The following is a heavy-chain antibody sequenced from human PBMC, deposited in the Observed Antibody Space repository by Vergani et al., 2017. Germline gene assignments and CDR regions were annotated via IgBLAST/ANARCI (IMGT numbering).Heavy chain of an antibody. D-gene: IGHD1-1*01. Sequence: QVQLQESGPGLVKPSQTLSLTCTVSGGSISSGSYYWSWIRQPAGKGLEWIGRIYTSGSTNYNPSLKRRVTISVDTSKNQFSLKLSSVTAADTAVYYCARGGAWNEVDPWGQGTLVTVSS. CDR1: GGSISSGSYY. V-gene: IGHV4-61*02. J-gene: IGHJ5*02. CDR3: ARGGAWNEVDP. CDR2: IYTSGST.